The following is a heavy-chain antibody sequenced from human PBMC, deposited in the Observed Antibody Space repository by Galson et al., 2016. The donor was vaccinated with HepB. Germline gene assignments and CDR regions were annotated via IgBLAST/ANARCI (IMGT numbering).Heavy chain of an antibody. CDR3: VTGFGGSGSY. Sequence: SLRLSCAASGFTFSSYWMSWVRQAPGKGLEWVANIKEDGSEEYYVDSVKGRFTISRDNAKNSLYLQMSSLTAEDTAVYYCVTGFGGSGSYWGQGTLVTVSS. CDR1: GFTFSSYW. J-gene: IGHJ4*02. CDR2: IKEDGSEE. D-gene: IGHD3-10*01. V-gene: IGHV3-7*01.